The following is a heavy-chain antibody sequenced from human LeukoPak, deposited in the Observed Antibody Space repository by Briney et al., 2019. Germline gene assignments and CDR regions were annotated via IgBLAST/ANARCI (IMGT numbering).Heavy chain of an antibody. D-gene: IGHD1-14*01. J-gene: IGHJ6*02. CDR1: GFIFNTYW. V-gene: IGHV3-7*01. CDR2: IKQDGSEK. Sequence: GGSLRLSCAASGFIFNTYWMSWVRQAPGKGLEWVANIKQDGSEKYYVDSVKGRFTISRDNARNSLYLQMNTLRAEDTAVYYCARARNEDVWGQGTTVTVPS. CDR3: ARARNEDV.